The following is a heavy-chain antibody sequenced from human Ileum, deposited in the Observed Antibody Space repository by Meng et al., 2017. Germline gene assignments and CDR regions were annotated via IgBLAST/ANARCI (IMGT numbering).Heavy chain of an antibody. CDR3: AREIAAAGTRAFDI. D-gene: IGHD6-13*01. J-gene: IGHJ3*02. CDR1: GGSISSYY. V-gene: IGHV4-59*01. CDR2: IYYSGST. Sequence: SETLSLTCTVSGGSISSYYWSWIRQPPGKGLEWIGYIYYSGSTNYNPSLKSRVTISVDTSKNQFPLKLSSVTAADTAVYYCAREIAAAGTRAFDIWGQGTMVTVSS.